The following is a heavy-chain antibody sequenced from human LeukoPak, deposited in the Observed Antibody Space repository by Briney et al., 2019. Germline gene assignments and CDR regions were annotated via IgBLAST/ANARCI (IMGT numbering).Heavy chain of an antibody. V-gene: IGHV1-24*01. Sequence: ASVKVSCKVSGYTLIELSMHWVRQATGKGLDWMGGFDPEDGETLYAQEFQGRVTMTEDTSTDTAYMELSSLGSEDTAVYYCATSSGSYYNLYYYYGMDVWGKGTTVTVSS. J-gene: IGHJ6*04. CDR1: GYTLIELS. CDR2: FDPEDGET. D-gene: IGHD3-10*01. CDR3: ATSSGSYYNLYYYYGMDV.